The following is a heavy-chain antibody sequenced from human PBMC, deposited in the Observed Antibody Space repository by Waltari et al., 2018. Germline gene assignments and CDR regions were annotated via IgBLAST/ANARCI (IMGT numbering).Heavy chain of an antibody. D-gene: IGHD6-13*01. CDR1: GFSLSTSGMR. J-gene: IGHJ4*02. CDR2: IDWDDEK. Sequence: QVTLKKSGPALVKPTQTLTLTCTFSGFSLSTSGMRVSWIRQPPGKALEWLAHIDWDDEKFYSTSLKTRLTISKDTSKNQVVLTMTNMDPVDTATYYCARTQGYEVDYWGQGTLVTVSS. CDR3: ARTQGYEVDY. V-gene: IGHV2-70*04.